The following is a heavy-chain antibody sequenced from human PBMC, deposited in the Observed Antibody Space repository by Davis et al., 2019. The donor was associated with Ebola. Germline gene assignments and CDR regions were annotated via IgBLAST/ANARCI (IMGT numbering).Heavy chain of an antibody. J-gene: IGHJ3*02. D-gene: IGHD5-24*01. CDR2: IILILGIA. CDR3: ARAEMATIRGAFGI. CDR1: GGTFSSYA. V-gene: IGHV1-69*04. Sequence: ASSVKVSCKASGGTFSSYAISWVRQAPGQGLEWMGRIILILGIANYAQKFQGRVTITADESTSTAYMELSSLRSEDTAVYYCARAEMATIRGAFGIWGQGTMVTVSS.